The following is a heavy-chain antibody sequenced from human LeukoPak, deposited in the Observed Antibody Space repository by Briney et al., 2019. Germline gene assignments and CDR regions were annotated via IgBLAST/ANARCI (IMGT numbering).Heavy chain of an antibody. CDR3: ARDSPLSFDI. CDR2: ITSNGGST. CDR1: GFTFSTNS. Sequence: PGGSLRLSCSASGFTFSTNSMHWVRQAPGKGLEFVSAITSNGGSTYCADSVKGRFTISRDNSKNSVYLQMNSLRAEDTAVYYCARDSPLSFDIWGQGTMVTVSS. J-gene: IGHJ3*02. V-gene: IGHV3-64*04.